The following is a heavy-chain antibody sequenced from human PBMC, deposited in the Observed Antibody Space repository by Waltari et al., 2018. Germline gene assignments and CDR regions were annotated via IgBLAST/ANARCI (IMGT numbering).Heavy chain of an antibody. Sequence: IRQPPGKGLEWIGYIYYSGSTNYNPSLKSRVTISVDTSKNQFSLKLSSVTAADTAVYYCARSIVDTYMDVWGKGTTVTVSS. CDR2: IYYSGST. D-gene: IGHD3-22*01. J-gene: IGHJ6*03. V-gene: IGHV4-59*01. CDR3: ARSIVDTYMDV.